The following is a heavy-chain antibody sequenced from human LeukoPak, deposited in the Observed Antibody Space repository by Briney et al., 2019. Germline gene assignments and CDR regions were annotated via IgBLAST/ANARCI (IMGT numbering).Heavy chain of an antibody. CDR1: GGSISSGGYY. V-gene: IGHV4-30-2*01. D-gene: IGHD2-2*01. CDR2: IYHSGST. CDR3: AGDSEVPAARKAFDI. J-gene: IGHJ3*02. Sequence: PSQTLSLTCTVSGGSISSGGYYWSWIRQPPGKGLEWIGYIYHSGSTYYNPSLKSRVTISVDRSKNQFSLKLSSVTAADTAVYYCAGDSEVPAARKAFDIWGQGTMVTVSS.